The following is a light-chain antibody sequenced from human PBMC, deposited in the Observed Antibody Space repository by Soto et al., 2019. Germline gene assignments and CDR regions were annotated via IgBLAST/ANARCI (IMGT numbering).Light chain of an antibody. Sequence: EIVMTQSPATLSVSPGERVTLSCRASESVSSNLAWYQQKPGQAPRLLMYGASTRATGIPARFSGSGSGTEFTLTISSLQSEDFAAYYCQQYDDWPPWTFGQGTKVDIX. CDR3: QQYDDWPPWT. CDR1: ESVSSN. J-gene: IGKJ1*01. CDR2: GAS. V-gene: IGKV3-15*01.